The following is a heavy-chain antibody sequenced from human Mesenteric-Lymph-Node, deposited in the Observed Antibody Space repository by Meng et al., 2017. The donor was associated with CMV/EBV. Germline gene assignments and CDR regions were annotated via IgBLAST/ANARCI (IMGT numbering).Heavy chain of an antibody. CDR1: GFTFGSHA. CDR2: ISDDGSTK. D-gene: IGHD3-22*01. CDR3: ARDHYYDSSGTTGMDV. Sequence: GGSLRLSCAGSGFTFGSHAMHWVRQAPGKGLEWVAVISDDGSTKFYADSVKGRFTISRDNAKNSLYLQMNSLRAEDTALYYCARDHYYDSSGTTGMDVWGQGTTVTVSS. V-gene: IGHV3-30*04. J-gene: IGHJ6*02.